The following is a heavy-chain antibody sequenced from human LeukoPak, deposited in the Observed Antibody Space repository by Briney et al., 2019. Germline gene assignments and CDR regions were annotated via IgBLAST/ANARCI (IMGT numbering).Heavy chain of an antibody. V-gene: IGHV3-48*03. J-gene: IGHJ3*02. Sequence: PGGSLRLSCAASGFTFSIYEMNWVRQAPGKGLEWVSYISSSGSTIHYADSVKGRFTISRDNAKNSLFLQMDSLRAEDTSVYYCARSPYSGGYYGDALDIWGQGTMVTVSS. CDR1: GFTFSIYE. CDR3: ARSPYSGGYYGDALDI. D-gene: IGHD1-26*01. CDR2: ISSSGSTI.